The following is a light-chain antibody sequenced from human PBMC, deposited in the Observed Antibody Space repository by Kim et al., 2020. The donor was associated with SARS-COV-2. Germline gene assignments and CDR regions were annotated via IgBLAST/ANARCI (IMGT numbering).Light chain of an antibody. CDR1: QSVLYSSNNKNY. J-gene: IGKJ5*01. CDR3: QQYYSTPPIT. Sequence: TINCKSSQSVLYSSNNKNYLAWYQQKPGQPPKLLIYWASTRESGVPDRFSGSGSGTDFTLTISSLQAEDVAVYYCQQYYSTPPITFGQGTRLEIK. CDR2: WAS. V-gene: IGKV4-1*01.